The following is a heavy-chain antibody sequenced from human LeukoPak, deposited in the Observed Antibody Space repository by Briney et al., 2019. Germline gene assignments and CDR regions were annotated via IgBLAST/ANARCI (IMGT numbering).Heavy chain of an antibody. CDR3: ARVYLERLTAGYFDH. V-gene: IGHV3-30*04. CDR2: ISDDGRHN. J-gene: IGHJ4*02. CDR1: GFTFSTYA. Sequence: GGSLRLSCSASGFTFSTYAMNWVRQAPGKGLEWVVVISDDGRHNYYADSVKGRFTISRDNSKSTPYLQMNSLRDDDSAAYFCARVYLERLTAGYFDHWGQGTQVTVSP. D-gene: IGHD2-8*01.